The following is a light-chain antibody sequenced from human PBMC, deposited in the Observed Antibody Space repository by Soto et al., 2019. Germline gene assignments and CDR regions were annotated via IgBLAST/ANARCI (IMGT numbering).Light chain of an antibody. CDR1: QIVLYSSNNKNY. CDR2: WAS. Sequence: DIVMPQSPDSLAVSLGERATINCKSSQIVLYSSNNKNYLAWYQQKPGQPPKLLIYWASTRESGVPDRFSGSGSGTDFTLTISSLQAEDVAVYYCQQYYSTPLTFGGGTKVDIK. J-gene: IGKJ4*01. CDR3: QQYYSTPLT. V-gene: IGKV4-1*01.